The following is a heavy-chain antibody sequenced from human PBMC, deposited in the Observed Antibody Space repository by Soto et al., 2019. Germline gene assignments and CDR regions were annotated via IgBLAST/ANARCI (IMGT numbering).Heavy chain of an antibody. J-gene: IGHJ4*02. CDR1: GGSISNYY. V-gene: IGHV4-59*01. CDR3: RGASLSLQEFDY. D-gene: IGHD2-2*01. CDR2: INYSGNT. Sequence: PSETLSLTCTVSGGSISNYYWNWIRQTPGKGLEWIGYINYSGNTNYNPSLKSRVTISVDTSKNQVSLNVSSVTAAASAVYYCRGASLSLQEFDYGGQGPLVTAS.